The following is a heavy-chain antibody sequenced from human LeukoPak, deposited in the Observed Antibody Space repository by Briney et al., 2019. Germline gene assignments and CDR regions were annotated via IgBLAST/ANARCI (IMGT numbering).Heavy chain of an antibody. V-gene: IGHV4-59*01. J-gene: IGHJ3*02. Sequence: SETLSLTCTVSGGSISSYYWSWIRRPPGKGLEWIGYIYYSGSTNYNPSLKSRVTISVVTSKNQFSLKLSSVTAADTAVYYCARVARWFGELINAFDIWGQGTMVTVSS. D-gene: IGHD3-10*01. CDR2: IYYSGST. CDR3: ARVARWFGELINAFDI. CDR1: GGSISSYY.